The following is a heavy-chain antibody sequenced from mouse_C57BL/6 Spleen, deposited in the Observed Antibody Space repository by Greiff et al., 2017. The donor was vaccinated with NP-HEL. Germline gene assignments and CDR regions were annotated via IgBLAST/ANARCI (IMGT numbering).Heavy chain of an antibody. V-gene: IGHV1-9*01. J-gene: IGHJ3*01. CDR3: ARRRLKSYDSFAY. Sequence: VQLQQSGAELMKPGASVTLSCKASGYTFTGYWIEWVKQRPGHGLEWIGEILPGSGSTNYNEKFKGKTTFTADKSSNTAYMQLSSLTTEDSAIYYCARRRLKSYDSFAYWGQGTLVTVSA. D-gene: IGHD2-4*01. CDR1: GYTFTGYW. CDR2: ILPGSGST.